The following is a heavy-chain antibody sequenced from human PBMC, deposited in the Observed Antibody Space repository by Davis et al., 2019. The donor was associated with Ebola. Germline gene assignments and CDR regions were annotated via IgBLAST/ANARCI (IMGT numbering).Heavy chain of an antibody. V-gene: IGHV3-9*01. CDR1: GFIFDDYA. Sequence: PGGSLRLSCAASGFIFDDYAMQWVRQSPGKGLEWVSGISWNSGSIGYADSVKGRFTISRDNAKSCLYLQMNSLTTEDTALYYCAKGGGLERRFDYWGQGALVTVSS. D-gene: IGHD1-1*01. CDR2: ISWNSGSI. CDR3: AKGGGLERRFDY. J-gene: IGHJ4*02.